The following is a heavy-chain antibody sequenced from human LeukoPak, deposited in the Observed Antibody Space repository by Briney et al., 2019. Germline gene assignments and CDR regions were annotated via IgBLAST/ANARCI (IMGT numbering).Heavy chain of an antibody. CDR2: ISSSGSTI. D-gene: IGHD3-10*01. V-gene: IGHV3-48*03. Sequence: GGSLRLSCAASGFTFSSYEMNWVRQAPGKGLEWVSYISSSGSTIYYADSVKGRFTISRDNAKNSLYLQMNSLRAEDTAVYYCAREVYYYGSGSYLGSRYYYMDVWGKGTTVTISS. J-gene: IGHJ6*03. CDR1: GFTFSSYE. CDR3: AREVYYYGSGSYLGSRYYYMDV.